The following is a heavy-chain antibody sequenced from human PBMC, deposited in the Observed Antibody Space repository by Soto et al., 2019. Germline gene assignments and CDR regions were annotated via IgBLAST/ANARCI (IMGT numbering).Heavy chain of an antibody. CDR1: GYTFTSYY. V-gene: IGHV1-46*01. CDR2: INPSGGST. CDR3: ARDPSGDGYIKAQANDY. D-gene: IGHD5-12*01. Sequence: ASVKVSCKASGYTFTSYYMHWVRQAPGQGLEWMGIINPSGGSTSYAQKFQGRVTMTRDTSTSTVYMELSSLRSEDTAVYYCARDPSGDGYIKAQANDYWGQGTQVTVSS. J-gene: IGHJ4*02.